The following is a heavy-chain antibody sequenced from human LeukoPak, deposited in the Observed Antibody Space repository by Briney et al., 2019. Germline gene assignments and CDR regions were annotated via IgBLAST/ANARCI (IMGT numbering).Heavy chain of an antibody. CDR3: ARGALVATIYYWFDP. J-gene: IGHJ5*02. D-gene: IGHD5-12*01. V-gene: IGHV4-39*07. CDR2: IYYSGST. Sequence: SETLSLTCSVSGDSIITSSYYWGWIRQPPGKGLEWIGSIYYSGSTYYNPSLKSRVTMSLDTSNNKFSLNLSSVTAADTAVYYCARGALVATIYYWFDPWGQGTLVTVSS. CDR1: GDSIITSSYY.